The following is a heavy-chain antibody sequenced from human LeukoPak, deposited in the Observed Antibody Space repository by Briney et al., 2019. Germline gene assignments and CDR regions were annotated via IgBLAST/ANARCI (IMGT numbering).Heavy chain of an antibody. CDR1: GFTFSDYY. CDR2: ILSIGSTI. J-gene: IGHJ4*02. D-gene: IGHD2-2*02. V-gene: IGHV3-11*01. Sequence: PGGSLRLSCAASGFTFSDYYMSWVRQAPGKGRELVSYILSIGSTIYYADSLKGRFTISRDNAKNSVYLQMNSLRTEDTAMYFCVSTPAIRRLNFWGQGTLVTVSS. CDR3: VSTPAIRRLNF.